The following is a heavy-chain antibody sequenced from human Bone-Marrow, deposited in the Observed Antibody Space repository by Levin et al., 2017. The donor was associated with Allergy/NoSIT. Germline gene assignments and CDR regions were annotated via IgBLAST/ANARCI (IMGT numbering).Heavy chain of an antibody. V-gene: IGHV3-23*01. CDR2: ISGSGGST. J-gene: IGHJ4*02. D-gene: IGHD6-13*01. CDR1: GFTFSSYA. Sequence: GGSLRLSCAASGFTFSSYAMSWVRQAPGKGLEWVSAISGSGGSTYYADSVKGRFTISRDNSKNTLYLQMNSLRAEDTAVYYCATFPGYSSSWSKRGISGFDYWGQGTLVTVSS. CDR3: ATFPGYSSSWSKRGISGFDY.